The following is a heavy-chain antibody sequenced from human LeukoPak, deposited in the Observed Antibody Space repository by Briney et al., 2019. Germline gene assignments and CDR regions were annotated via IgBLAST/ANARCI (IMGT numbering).Heavy chain of an antibody. V-gene: IGHV1-69*04. CDR1: GGTFSSYA. CDR3: ARDSSGDSSGYYY. CDR2: IIPILGIA. Sequence: ASVKVSCKASGGTFSSYAISWVRQAPGQGLEWMGRIIPILGIANYAQKFQGRVTITADKSTSTAYMELSSLRSEDTAVYYCARDSSGDSSGYYYWGQGTLVTVSS. D-gene: IGHD3-22*01. J-gene: IGHJ4*02.